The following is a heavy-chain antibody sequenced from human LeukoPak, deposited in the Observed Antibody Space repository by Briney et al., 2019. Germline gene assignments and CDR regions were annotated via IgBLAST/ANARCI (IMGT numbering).Heavy chain of an antibody. CDR2: ISDSGVST. D-gene: IGHD1-26*01. Sequence: GGSLRLSCAASGFTFSSYAMTWVRQAPGKGLEWVSAISDSGVSTYYADSVKGRFTISRDKSKSTLYLQMNSLRAEDTAVYFCVKGLRWELPLSDWGQGALVTVSS. V-gene: IGHV3-23*01. J-gene: IGHJ4*02. CDR1: GFTFSSYA. CDR3: VKGLRWELPLSD.